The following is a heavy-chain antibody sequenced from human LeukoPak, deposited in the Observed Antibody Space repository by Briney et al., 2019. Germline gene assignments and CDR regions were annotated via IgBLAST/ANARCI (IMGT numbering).Heavy chain of an antibody. Sequence: SGGSLKLSCAASGFTFSSYAMSWVRQAPGKGLEWVSAISGSGASTYYADPVKGRFTISRDNSKNTLYLQMNSLRAEDTAVYYWAKTPHFSGSSLDCGARGPLVTVSS. V-gene: IGHV3-23*01. CDR1: GFTFSSYA. CDR2: ISGSGAST. J-gene: IGHJ4*02. D-gene: IGHD1-26*01. CDR3: AKTPHFSGSSLDC.